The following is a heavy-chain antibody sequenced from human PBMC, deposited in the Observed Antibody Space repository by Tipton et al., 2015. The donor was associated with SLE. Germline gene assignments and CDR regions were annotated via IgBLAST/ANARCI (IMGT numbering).Heavy chain of an antibody. Sequence: TLSLTCTVSGGSISSYYWSWIRQPPGKGLEWIGYFYYSGSTIHNPSLKSRVTMSVDTSKNQFSLKLSSVTAADTAVYYCAREPRSGYHDYWGQGTLVIVSS. V-gene: IGHV4-59*12. D-gene: IGHD3-3*01. CDR3: AREPRSGYHDY. J-gene: IGHJ4*02. CDR1: GGSISSYY. CDR2: FYYSGST.